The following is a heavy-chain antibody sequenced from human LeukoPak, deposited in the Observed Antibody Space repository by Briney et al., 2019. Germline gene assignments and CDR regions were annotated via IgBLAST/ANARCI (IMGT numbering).Heavy chain of an antibody. Sequence: GGSLRLSCAASGFTFSSYSMNWVRQAPGKGLEWVSYISSSSSTIYYADSVKGRFTISRDNAKNSLYLQMNSLRAEDTAVYYCARGIAARWGEYYFDYWGQGTLVTVSS. CDR2: ISSSSSTI. D-gene: IGHD6-6*01. CDR1: GFTFSSYS. V-gene: IGHV3-48*01. J-gene: IGHJ4*02. CDR3: ARGIAARWGEYYFDY.